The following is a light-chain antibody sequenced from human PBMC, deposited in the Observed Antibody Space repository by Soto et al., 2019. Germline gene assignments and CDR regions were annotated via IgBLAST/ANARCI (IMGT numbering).Light chain of an antibody. CDR1: QTIRDN. CDR3: QQYNNWRT. V-gene: IGKV3-15*01. J-gene: IGKJ1*01. Sequence: EIVLTQAPATLSVSPGESATLSCRTSQTIRDNLAWYQQRPGQAPRLLIYGASTRATGVPARFSGGGSGTEFTLTISSLQSEDFAVYYCQQYNNWRTFGQGTKVEIK. CDR2: GAS.